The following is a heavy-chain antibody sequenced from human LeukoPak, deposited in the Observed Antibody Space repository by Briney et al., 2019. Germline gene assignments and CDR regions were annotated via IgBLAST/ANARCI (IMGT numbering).Heavy chain of an antibody. CDR2: MKGGGGDT. Sequence: PGGSLRLSCAASGFSFSSYAMSWVRQAPARGLEWVSSMKGGGGDTFYADFVKGRFTLSRDDSRNTVYLQLNSLRVEDTAVYYCARAGWVSNADAVSWGQGTLVTVSS. V-gene: IGHV3-23*01. J-gene: IGHJ5*02. CDR3: ARAGWVSNADAVS. D-gene: IGHD1-1*01. CDR1: GFSFSSYA.